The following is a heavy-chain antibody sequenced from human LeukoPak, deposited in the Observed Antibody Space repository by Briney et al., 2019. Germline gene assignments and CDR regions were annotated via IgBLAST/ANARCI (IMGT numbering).Heavy chain of an antibody. V-gene: IGHV1-69*06. CDR1: GGTFSSYA. CDR3: AREGDSSGYYYI. J-gene: IGHJ4*02. D-gene: IGHD3-22*01. CDR2: IIPIFGTA. Sequence: SVKVSCKASGGTFSSYAISLVRQAPGQGLEWMGGIIPIFGTADYAQKFQGRVTITADTSTSTAYMELSSLRSEDTAVYYCAREGDSSGYYYIWGQGTLVTVSS.